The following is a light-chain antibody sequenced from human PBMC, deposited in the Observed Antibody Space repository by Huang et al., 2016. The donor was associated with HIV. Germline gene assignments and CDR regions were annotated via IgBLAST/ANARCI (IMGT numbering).Light chain of an antibody. V-gene: IGKV3-20*01. CDR2: GAS. Sequence: EIVLTQSPGTLSLSPGERATLSCRASQSVSSSYLAWYQQKPGQAPRPLIYGASGRATGIPDRFSGSGSGTDFTLTISRLEPEDFAVYYCQQYGSSPGTFGQGTKVEIK. J-gene: IGKJ1*01. CDR1: QSVSSSY. CDR3: QQYGSSPGT.